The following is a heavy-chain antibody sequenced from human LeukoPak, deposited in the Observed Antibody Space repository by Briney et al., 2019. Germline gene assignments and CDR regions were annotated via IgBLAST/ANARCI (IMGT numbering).Heavy chain of an antibody. V-gene: IGHV3-21*01. CDR3: ARGSTMDYYTFDI. D-gene: IGHD3-10*01. Sequence: GGPLSLSCEASGLPLSTYSMNWVRKAPGKGLEWVSSISSSSSYIYYADSVKGRFTISRDNAKNSLYLQMNSLRAEDTAVYYCARGSTMDYYTFDIWGQGTMVTVSS. CDR1: GLPLSTYS. CDR2: ISSSSSYI. J-gene: IGHJ3*02.